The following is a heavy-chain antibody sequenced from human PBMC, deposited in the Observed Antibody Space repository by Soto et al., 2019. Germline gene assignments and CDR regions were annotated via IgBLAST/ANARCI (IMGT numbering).Heavy chain of an antibody. D-gene: IGHD2-15*01. CDR3: ARAPLGYCSGGSCYHGPFDY. V-gene: IGHV3-21*01. Sequence: GGSLRISCAASGFTFSSYSMNWVRQAPGKGLEWVSSISSSSSYIYYADSVKGRFTISRDNAKNSLYLQMNSLRAEDTAVYYCARAPLGYCSGGSCYHGPFDYWGQGTLVTAPQ. CDR2: ISSSSSYI. CDR1: GFTFSSYS. J-gene: IGHJ4*02.